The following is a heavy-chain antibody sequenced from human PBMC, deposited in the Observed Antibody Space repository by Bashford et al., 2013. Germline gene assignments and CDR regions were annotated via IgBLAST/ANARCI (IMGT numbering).Heavy chain of an antibody. CDR3: AKDVIRLYTGSRI. J-gene: IGHJ4*02. CDR2: IGGSGAST. Sequence: VRQAPGKGLEWVSAIGGSGASTYYADSVKGRFTISRDNSRNTLYLQMDSLRAEETAVYYCAKDVIRLYTGSRIWGQGTLVTVSS. V-gene: IGHV3-23*01. D-gene: IGHD1-26*01.